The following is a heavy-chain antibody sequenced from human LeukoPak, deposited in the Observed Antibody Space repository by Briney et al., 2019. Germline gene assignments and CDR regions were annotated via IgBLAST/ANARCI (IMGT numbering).Heavy chain of an antibody. CDR1: GFTFSSYY. CDR3: AVLSSIGARDYFDF. J-gene: IGHJ4*02. Sequence: PGGSLRLSCAASGFTFSSYYMGWVRQAPGKGLDWVSLISGDATSTYYADSVKGRFTISRDNSKNSLYLQMNSLRTEDTALYYCAVLSSIGARDYFDFWGQGTLVTVSS. D-gene: IGHD6-6*01. CDR2: ISGDATST. V-gene: IGHV3-43*02.